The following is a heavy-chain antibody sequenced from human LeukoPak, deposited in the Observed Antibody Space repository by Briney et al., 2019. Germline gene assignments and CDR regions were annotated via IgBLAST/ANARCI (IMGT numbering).Heavy chain of an antibody. J-gene: IGHJ6*03. Sequence: GGSLRLSCAASGFTFDDYGMSWVRQAPGRGLEWVSGINWNGGSTGYADSVKGRFTISRDNAKNSLYLQMNSLRAEDTALYYCASTERYYMDVWGKGTTVTVSS. CDR2: INWNGGST. CDR1: GFTFDDYG. V-gene: IGHV3-20*04. CDR3: ASTERYYMDV.